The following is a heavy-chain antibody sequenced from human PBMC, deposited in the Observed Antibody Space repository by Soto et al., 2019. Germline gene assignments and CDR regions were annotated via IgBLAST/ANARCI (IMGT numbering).Heavy chain of an antibody. CDR3: AREKVGAVRTADY. V-gene: IGHV3-7*01. J-gene: IGHJ4*02. Sequence: VQLVESGGGLVQPGGYLRLSGAVSGFTISNHWMIWFCQSPGTGLECVASTKPHGSEKYYLYYVKGRFAISRDNAKNSLDLQMSGLRGEDSAVYYCAREKVGAVRTADYWCQGPRVTVSS. D-gene: IGHD6-6*01. CDR1: GFTISNHW. CDR2: TKPHGSEK.